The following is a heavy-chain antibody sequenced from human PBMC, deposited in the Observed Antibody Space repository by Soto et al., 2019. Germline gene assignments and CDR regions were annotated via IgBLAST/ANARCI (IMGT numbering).Heavy chain of an antibody. D-gene: IGHD3-3*01. CDR2: INSDGSST. CDR3: ARDLDFWSGYYAY. CDR1: GFTFRNYC. Sequence: GGSLRLSCAASGFTFRNYCMHWVRQGPEKGLVWVSRINSDGSSTYYADSVKGRFTISRDNAKNTLYLQMNSLRAEDTAVYYCARDLDFWSGYYAYWGQGTLVTVSS. J-gene: IGHJ4*02. V-gene: IGHV3-74*01.